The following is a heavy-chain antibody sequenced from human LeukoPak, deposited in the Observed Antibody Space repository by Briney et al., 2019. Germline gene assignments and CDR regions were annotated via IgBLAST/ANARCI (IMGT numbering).Heavy chain of an antibody. J-gene: IGHJ4*02. CDR2: MNPNSGNT. CDR1: GYTFTRYD. Sequence: ASVKVSCKASGYTFTRYDINWVRQATGQGLEWMGWMNPNSGNTGYAQKFQGRVTMIRNTSISTAYMELSSLRSEDTAVYYCARGSSLQWEPLTIWGQGTLVTVSS. CDR3: ARGSSLQWEPLTI. D-gene: IGHD1-26*01. V-gene: IGHV1-8*01.